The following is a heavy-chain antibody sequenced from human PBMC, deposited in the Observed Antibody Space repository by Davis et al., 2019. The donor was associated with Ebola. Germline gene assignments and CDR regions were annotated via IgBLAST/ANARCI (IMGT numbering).Heavy chain of an antibody. V-gene: IGHV4-59*05. D-gene: IGHD2-15*01. CDR2: IYYSGST. Sequence: MPSETLSLTCTVSGGSISSYYWSWIRQPPGKGLEWIGSIYYSGSTYYNPSLKSRVTISVDTSKNQFSLKLSSVTAADTAVYYCARWSSWWRGWWFDPWGQGTLVTVSS. CDR1: GGSISSYY. J-gene: IGHJ5*02. CDR3: ARWSSWWRGWWFDP.